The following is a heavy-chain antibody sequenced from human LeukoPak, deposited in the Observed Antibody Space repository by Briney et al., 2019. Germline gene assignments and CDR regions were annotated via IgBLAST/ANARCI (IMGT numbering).Heavy chain of an antibody. J-gene: IGHJ4*02. CDR3: ARDFGDGYNSHYYFDY. CDR1: GYTFTIYG. D-gene: IGHD5-24*01. CDR2: ISAYNGNT. Sequence: GASVKVSCKASGYTFTIYGISWVRQAPGQGLEWMGWISAYNGNTNYAQKLQGRVTITTDTSTSTAYMELRSLRSDDTAVYYCARDFGDGYNSHYYFDYWGQGTLVTVSS. V-gene: IGHV1-18*01.